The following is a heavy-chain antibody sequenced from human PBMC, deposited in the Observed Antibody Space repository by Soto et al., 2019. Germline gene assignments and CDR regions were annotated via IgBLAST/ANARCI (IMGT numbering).Heavy chain of an antibody. Sequence: PSETLSLTCAVYGGSFSGYYWSWIRQPPRKGLEWIGEINHSGSTNYNPSLKSRVTISVDTSKNQFSLKLSSVTAADTAVYYCARAGIAAAGRWGYYYYYGMDVWGQGTTVTVSS. J-gene: IGHJ6*02. V-gene: IGHV4-34*01. CDR3: ARAGIAAAGRWGYYYYYGMDV. CDR2: INHSGST. CDR1: GGSFSGYY. D-gene: IGHD6-13*01.